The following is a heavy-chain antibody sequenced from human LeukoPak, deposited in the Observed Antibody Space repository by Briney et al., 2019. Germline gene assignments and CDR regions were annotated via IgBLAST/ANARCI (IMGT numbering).Heavy chain of an antibody. CDR1: GFTFDDYA. J-gene: IGHJ6*02. V-gene: IGHV3-43*02. CDR2: ISGDGGSK. Sequence: GGSLRLSCAASGFTFDDYAMHRVRQAPGKGLEWVSLISGDGGSKYYADSVKGRFTISRDNSKNSLYLQMNSLRTEDTALYYCAKDFIADRLYYYYGMDVWGQGTTVTVSS. D-gene: IGHD6-6*01. CDR3: AKDFIADRLYYYYGMDV.